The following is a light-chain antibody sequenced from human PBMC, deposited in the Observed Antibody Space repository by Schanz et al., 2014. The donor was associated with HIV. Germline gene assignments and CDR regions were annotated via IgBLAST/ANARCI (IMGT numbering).Light chain of an antibody. J-gene: IGLJ1*01. Sequence: QSVLTQPPSASGTPGQRVTISCSGSSSNIRSNSVHWYQQFPGTAPKLLIYSTNQRPSGIPDRFSGSKSGTSASLAISGLQSVDEGDYFCAAWDDRLTAYVFGPGTKVTVL. CDR3: AAWDDRLTAYV. CDR1: SSNIRSNS. V-gene: IGLV1-44*01. CDR2: STN.